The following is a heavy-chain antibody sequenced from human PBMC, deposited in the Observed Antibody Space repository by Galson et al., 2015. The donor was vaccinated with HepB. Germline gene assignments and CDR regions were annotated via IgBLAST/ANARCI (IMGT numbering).Heavy chain of an antibody. CDR2: ISAYNGNT. J-gene: IGHJ6*03. D-gene: IGHD6-6*01. Sequence: QSGAEVKKPGASVKVSCKASGYTFTSYGISWVRQAPGQGLEWMGWISAYNGNTNYAQKLQGRVTMTTDTSTSTAYMELRSLRSDDTAVYYCARLEYSSSFFYYYYYMDVWGKGTTVTVSS. CDR3: ARLEYSSSFFYYYYYMDV. CDR1: GYTFTSYG. V-gene: IGHV1-18*01.